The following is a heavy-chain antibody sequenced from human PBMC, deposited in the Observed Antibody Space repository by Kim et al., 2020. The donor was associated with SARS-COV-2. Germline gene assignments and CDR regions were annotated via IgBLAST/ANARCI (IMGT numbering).Heavy chain of an antibody. D-gene: IGHD2-21*02. CDR1: GFTFSSYA. Sequence: GGSLRLSCAASGFTFSSYAMSWVRQAPGKGLEWVSAISGSGGSTYYADSVKGRFTISRDNSKNTLYLQMNSLRAEDTAVYYCAKVLGIRVTWYYFDYWGQGTLVTVSS. J-gene: IGHJ4*02. V-gene: IGHV3-23*01. CDR2: ISGSGGST. CDR3: AKVLGIRVTWYYFDY.